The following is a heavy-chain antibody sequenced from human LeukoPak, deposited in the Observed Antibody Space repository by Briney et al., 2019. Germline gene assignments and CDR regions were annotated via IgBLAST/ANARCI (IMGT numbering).Heavy chain of an antibody. CDR2: IYYSGST. Sequence: SETLSLTCTVSGGSISSGGYYWSWIRQHPGKGLEWIGYIYYSGSTYYNPSLKSRVTVSVDKSKNQFSLDLSSVTAADTAVYYCAREPLSITIFGVVIYYGMDVWGQGTTVTVSS. D-gene: IGHD3-3*01. CDR1: GGSISSGGYY. V-gene: IGHV4-31*03. CDR3: AREPLSITIFGVVIYYGMDV. J-gene: IGHJ6*02.